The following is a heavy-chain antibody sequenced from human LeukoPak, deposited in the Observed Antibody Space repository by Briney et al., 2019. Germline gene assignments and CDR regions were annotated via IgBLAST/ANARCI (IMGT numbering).Heavy chain of an antibody. J-gene: IGHJ5*02. CDR3: ARDSGSSWSHH. CDR1: GFTFSSYS. CDR2: ISSSSSYI. D-gene: IGHD6-13*01. V-gene: IGHV3-21*01. Sequence: GGSLRLSCAASGFTFSSYSMNWVRQAPGKGLEWVSSISSSSSYIYYADSVKGRFTISRDNAKNSLYLQMNSLRAEDTAVYYCARDSGSSWSHHWGQGTLVTVSS.